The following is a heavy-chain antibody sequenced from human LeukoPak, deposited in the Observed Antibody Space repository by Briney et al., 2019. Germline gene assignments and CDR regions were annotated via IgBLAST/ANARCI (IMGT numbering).Heavy chain of an antibody. CDR1: GFTVSSNY. Sequence: GGSLRRSGAAPGFTVSSNYMSWVRQAPGKGLEWVSVIYSGGSTYYADSVKGRFTISRDNSKYTLYLQMNSLRAEDTAVYYCARGLWFGELFPSPFDYWGQGTLVTVSS. J-gene: IGHJ4*02. CDR2: IYSGGST. V-gene: IGHV3-53*01. CDR3: ARGLWFGELFPSPFDY. D-gene: IGHD3-10*01.